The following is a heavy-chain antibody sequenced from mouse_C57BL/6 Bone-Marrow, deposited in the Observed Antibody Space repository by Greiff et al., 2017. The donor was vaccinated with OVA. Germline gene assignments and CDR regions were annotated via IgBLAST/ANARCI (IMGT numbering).Heavy chain of an antibody. J-gene: IGHJ2*01. CDR1: EYDFPSHY. V-gene: IGHV5-2*01. CDR3: ARRRITTVPHYCDC. D-gene: IGHD1-1*01. Sequence: EVLLVEPGGGLVQPGASLKLSCESNEYDFPSHYMSWVRKTPEQRLELVAAINRDGGRTYYPDTIESRFILSRVNTKKTLYLQMSRVRSEDTALYYCARRRITTVPHYCDCGGQGTTHTVSS. CDR2: INRDGGRT.